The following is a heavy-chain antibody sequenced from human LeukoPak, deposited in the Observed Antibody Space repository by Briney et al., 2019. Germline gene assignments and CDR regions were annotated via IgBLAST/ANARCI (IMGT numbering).Heavy chain of an antibody. D-gene: IGHD3-10*01. V-gene: IGHV4-39*07. CDR3: ASTYYGSGSYYVSD. Sequence: PSETLSLTCTVSGGSISSSSYYWGWIRQPPGKGLEWIGSIHYSGSTYYNPSLKSRVTISVDTSKNQFSLKLSSVTAADTAVYYCASTYYGSGSYYVSDWGQGTLVTVSS. J-gene: IGHJ4*02. CDR2: IHYSGST. CDR1: GGSISSSSYY.